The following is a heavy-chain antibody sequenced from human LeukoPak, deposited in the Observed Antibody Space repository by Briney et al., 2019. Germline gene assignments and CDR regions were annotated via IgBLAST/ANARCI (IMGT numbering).Heavy chain of an antibody. J-gene: IGHJ4*02. D-gene: IGHD1-26*01. CDR2: IYYSGST. V-gene: IGHV4-61*01. Sequence: SETLSLTCTVSGGSLSSGSYYWSWIRQPPGKGLEWIEYIYYSGSTNYNPSLKSRVTISVDTSKNQFSLKLSSVTAADTAVYYCARVLWELLLDYWGQGTLVTVSS. CDR1: GGSLSSGSYY. CDR3: ARVLWELLLDY.